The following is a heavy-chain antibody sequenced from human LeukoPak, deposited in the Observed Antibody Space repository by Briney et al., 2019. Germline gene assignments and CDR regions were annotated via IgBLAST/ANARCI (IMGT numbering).Heavy chain of an antibody. Sequence: SETLSLTCTVSGGSISSSSYYWGWIRQPPGKGLEWIGSIYHSGSTYYNPSLKSRVTISVDTSKNQFSLKLSSVTAADTAVYYCARVKGDYFDYWGQGTLVTVSS. V-gene: IGHV4-39*07. J-gene: IGHJ4*02. D-gene: IGHD2-21*01. CDR3: ARVKGDYFDY. CDR2: IYHSGST. CDR1: GGSISSSSYY.